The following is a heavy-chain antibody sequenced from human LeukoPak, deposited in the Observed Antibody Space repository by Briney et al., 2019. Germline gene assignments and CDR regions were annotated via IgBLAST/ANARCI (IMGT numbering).Heavy chain of an antibody. Sequence: PSETLSLTCAVSGASINDSYWTWIRQPPGKGLEWIGYVYYGGSTNYNPSLKSRVSMSVDTSKNQFSLTLTSVTVADTAFYYCARGGIRGYSAFDNLDFWGLGTHVTVSS. CDR2: VYYGGST. J-gene: IGHJ4*02. CDR3: ARGGIRGYSAFDNLDF. V-gene: IGHV4-59*01. CDR1: GASINDSY. D-gene: IGHD5-12*01.